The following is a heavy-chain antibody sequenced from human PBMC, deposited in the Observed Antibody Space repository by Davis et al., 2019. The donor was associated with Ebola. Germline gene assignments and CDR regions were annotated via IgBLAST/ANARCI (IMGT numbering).Heavy chain of an antibody. Sequence: PGGSLRLSCKGAGYTFTNYWIGWVRQMPGTGLEWMGIIYPGDSDTSYSPSFQGQVTISADKSISTAYLQWSSLEASDTAMYYCARLYGTYWGHWGQGTLVTVSS. CDR2: IYPGDSDT. J-gene: IGHJ4*02. CDR3: ARLYGTYWGH. D-gene: IGHD1-26*01. V-gene: IGHV5-51*01. CDR1: GYTFTNYW.